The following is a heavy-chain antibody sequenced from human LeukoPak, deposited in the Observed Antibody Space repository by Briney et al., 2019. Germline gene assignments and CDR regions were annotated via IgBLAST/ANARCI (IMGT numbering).Heavy chain of an antibody. CDR1: GFTFSSYA. D-gene: IGHD6-19*01. CDR3: AKGYTSGWPYYFDY. Sequence: GGSLRLPCAASGFTFSSYAMNWVRQAPGKGLEWVSTISGSGGTTYYADSVKGRFTISRDSSKNTLYLQMNSLRAEDTAVYHCAKGYTSGWPYYFDYWGQGTLVTVSS. CDR2: ISGSGGTT. V-gene: IGHV3-23*01. J-gene: IGHJ4*02.